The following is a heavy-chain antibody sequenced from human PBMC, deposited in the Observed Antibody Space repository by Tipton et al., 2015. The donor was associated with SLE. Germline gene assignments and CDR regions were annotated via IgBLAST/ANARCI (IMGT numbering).Heavy chain of an antibody. V-gene: IGHV4-59*11. Sequence: TLSLTCTVSGGSISSHYWSWIRQPPGKGLEWIGYIYYSGSTTYNPSLKSRLSMSVDTSKNQFSLRLSSVTAADTAVYYCARTSFCGGGTCFSLDYWGQGTLVTVSS. J-gene: IGHJ4*02. D-gene: IGHD2-15*01. CDR2: IYYSGST. CDR1: GGSISSHY. CDR3: ARTSFCGGGTCFSLDY.